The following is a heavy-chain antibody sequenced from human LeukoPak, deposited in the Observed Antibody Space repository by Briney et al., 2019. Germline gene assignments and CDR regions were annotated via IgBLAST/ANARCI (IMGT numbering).Heavy chain of an antibody. CDR3: ARAWSDGGKVVAH. J-gene: IGHJ4*02. D-gene: IGHD3-22*01. CDR1: GGSISTYF. CDR2: IYYSGST. V-gene: IGHV4-59*01. Sequence: SETLSLTCTVSGGSISTYFWSWIRQPPGKGLEWIGDIYYSGSTNYNPSLKSRGTISVDTSKNQFSLKLSSVTAADTAVYYCARAWSDGGKVVAHWGQGILVTVSS.